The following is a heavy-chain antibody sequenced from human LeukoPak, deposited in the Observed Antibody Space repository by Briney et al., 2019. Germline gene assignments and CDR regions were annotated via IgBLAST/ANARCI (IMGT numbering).Heavy chain of an antibody. CDR1: GGSISSGSYY. CDR3: AREVDFWSGYHIDY. V-gene: IGHV4-61*02. J-gene: IGHJ4*02. CDR2: IYTSGST. D-gene: IGHD3-3*01. Sequence: PSETLSLTCTVSGGSISSGSYYWSWIRQPAGKGLEWIGRIYTSGSTNYNPSLKSRVTISVDTSKNQFSLKLSSVTAADTAVYYCAREVDFWSGYHIDYWGQGTLVTISS.